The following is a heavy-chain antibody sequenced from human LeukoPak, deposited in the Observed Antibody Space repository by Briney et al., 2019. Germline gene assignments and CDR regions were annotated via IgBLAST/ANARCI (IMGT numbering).Heavy chain of an antibody. D-gene: IGHD4-17*01. CDR3: ARNYGDYEYCFDY. CDR2: ISWNSGSI. J-gene: IGHJ4*02. CDR1: GCTFDDYA. Sequence: GGSLRLSCAASGCTFDDYAMHWVRQAPGKGLEWVSGISWNSGSIGYADSVKGRFTISRDNAKNSLYLQMNSLRAEDTAVYYCARNYGDYEYCFDYWGQGTLVTVSS. V-gene: IGHV3-9*01.